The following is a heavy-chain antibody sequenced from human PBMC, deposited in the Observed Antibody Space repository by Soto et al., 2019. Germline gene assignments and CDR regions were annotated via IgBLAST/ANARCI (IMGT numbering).Heavy chain of an antibody. Sequence: RGSLLLPWAPRLFTLNSLGMPWVRQAPGKGLEWVATTSYDGLNTFYGESVRGRFSISRDTSKNTLFLQMNSLKTEDTAVYYCANSSSGLRDYFDAWGRGTMVTVSS. CDR2: TSYDGLNT. CDR1: LFTLNSLG. D-gene: IGHD3-10*01. CDR3: ANSSSGLRDYFDA. J-gene: IGHJ4*02. V-gene: IGHV3-30-3*01.